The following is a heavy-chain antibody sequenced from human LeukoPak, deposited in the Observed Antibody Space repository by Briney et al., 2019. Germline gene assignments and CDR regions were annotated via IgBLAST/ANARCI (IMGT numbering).Heavy chain of an antibody. V-gene: IGHV4-34*01. CDR2: INDSRIT. J-gene: IGHJ4*02. CDR1: GGSFNGYY. Sequence: PSDTLSLTCAVHGGSFNGYYWSWIRQPPGKGLEWIGEINDSRITKYNPSLKSRVTISVDTSKNQFSLKLNSVTAADTAVYYCARGPPMDYDILVGYYRFDYWGRGTLVTVSS. D-gene: IGHD3-9*01. CDR3: ARGPPMDYDILVGYYRFDY.